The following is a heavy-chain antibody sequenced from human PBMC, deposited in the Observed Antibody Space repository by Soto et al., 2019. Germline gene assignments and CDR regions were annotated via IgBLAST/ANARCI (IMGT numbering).Heavy chain of an antibody. CDR3: ARDGSAVAGDLPFDY. Sequence: ASVKVSCKASGYNFTSYGISWVRQAPGQGLEWMGWISAYNGNTNYAQKLQGRVTMTTDTSTSTAYMELRSLRSDDTAVYYCARDGSAVAGDLPFDYWGQGTLVTVSS. D-gene: IGHD6-19*01. J-gene: IGHJ4*02. V-gene: IGHV1-18*04. CDR2: ISAYNGNT. CDR1: GYNFTSYG.